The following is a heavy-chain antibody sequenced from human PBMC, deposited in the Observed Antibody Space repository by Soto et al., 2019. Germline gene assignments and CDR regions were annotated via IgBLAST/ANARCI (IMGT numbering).Heavy chain of an antibody. CDR2: IDPSDSYT. J-gene: IGHJ4*02. Sequence: GESLKISCKGSGYSFTSYWISWVRQMPGKGLEWMGRIDPSDSYTNYSPSFQGHVTISADKSISTAYLQWSSLKASDTAMYYCARSVDRPSITIFGVVIPDYWGQGTLVTVSS. CDR1: GYSFTSYW. CDR3: ARSVDRPSITIFGVVIPDY. D-gene: IGHD3-3*01. V-gene: IGHV5-10-1*01.